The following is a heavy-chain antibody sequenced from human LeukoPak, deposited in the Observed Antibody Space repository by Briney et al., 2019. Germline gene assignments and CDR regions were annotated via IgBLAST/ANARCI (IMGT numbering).Heavy chain of an antibody. D-gene: IGHD3-22*01. V-gene: IGHV3-30*03. CDR1: GFTFSSYG. J-gene: IGHJ4*02. Sequence: GRSLRLSCAASGFTFSSYGMHWVRQAPGKGLEWVAVISYDGSNKYYADSVKGRFTISRDNSKNTLYLQMNSLRAEDTAVYYCARTYYYDSSGLRYWGQGTLVIVSS. CDR3: ARTYYYDSSGLRY. CDR2: ISYDGSNK.